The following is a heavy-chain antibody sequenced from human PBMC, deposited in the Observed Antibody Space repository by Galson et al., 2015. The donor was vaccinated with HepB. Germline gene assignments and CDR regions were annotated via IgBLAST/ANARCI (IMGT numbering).Heavy chain of an antibody. Sequence: SVKVSCKASGYIFTSYSISWVRQAPGQGLEWMGWISAYNGNTNSAQKVQGRLTMTTDTSTNTAYMELRSLRSDDTAVYFCARDWDYYGSGSSFFDYWGQGTMVTVSS. D-gene: IGHD3-10*01. J-gene: IGHJ4*02. V-gene: IGHV1-18*01. CDR2: ISAYNGNT. CDR1: GYIFTSYS. CDR3: ARDWDYYGSGSSFFDY.